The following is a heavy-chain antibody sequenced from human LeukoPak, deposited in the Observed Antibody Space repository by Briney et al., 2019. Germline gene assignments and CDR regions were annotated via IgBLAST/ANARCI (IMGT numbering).Heavy chain of an antibody. V-gene: IGHV6-1*01. CDR3: ARVPVVYVWGSYRAPDY. CDR2: TYYRSKWYN. J-gene: IGHJ4*02. CDR1: GDSVSSSSAA. D-gene: IGHD3-16*02. Sequence: SQTLSLTCAISGDSVSSSSAAWNWIRQSPSRGLEWLGRTYYRSKWYNDYAVSVKSRITINPDTSKNQFSLQLNSVTPEDTAVYYCARVPVVYVWGSYRAPDYWGQGTLVTVSS.